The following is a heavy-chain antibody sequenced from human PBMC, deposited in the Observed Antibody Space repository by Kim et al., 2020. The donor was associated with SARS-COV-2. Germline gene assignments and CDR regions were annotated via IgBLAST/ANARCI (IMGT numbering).Heavy chain of an antibody. V-gene: IGHV3-23*01. D-gene: IGHD2-8*01. J-gene: IGHJ4*02. CDR3: AKDIMGDY. Sequence: GGSLRLSCAASGFTFSNFAMSWVRQAPGKGLEWVSTISSSDTNTYYADSLKGRFTISRNNSQSTLSLQMNSLRAEDTAVYYCAKDIMGDYWGQGTLVTVSS. CDR1: GFTFSNFA. CDR2: ISSSDTNT.